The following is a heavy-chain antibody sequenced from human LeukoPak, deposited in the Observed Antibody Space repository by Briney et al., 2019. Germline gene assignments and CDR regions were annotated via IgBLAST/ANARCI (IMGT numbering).Heavy chain of an antibody. CDR2: INSDGSST. Sequence: GGSLRLSCAASGFTFSSYWMHWVRQAPGKGLVWVSRINSDGSSTSYADSVKGRFTISRDNAKNTLYLQMNSLRAKDTAVYYCVPRKEWSCYMDVWGKGTTVTVSS. J-gene: IGHJ6*03. CDR1: GFTFSSYW. D-gene: IGHD3-3*01. V-gene: IGHV3-74*01. CDR3: VPRKEWSCYMDV.